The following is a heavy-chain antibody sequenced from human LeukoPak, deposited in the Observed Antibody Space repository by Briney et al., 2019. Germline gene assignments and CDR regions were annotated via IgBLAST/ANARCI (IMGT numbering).Heavy chain of an antibody. Sequence: GGSLRLSCAASGFTFSSYAMHWVRQAPGKGLEWVSYISSSSSIIYDADSVKGRFTISRDNAKNSLYLQMNNLRVEDTAVYYCAREAGHIDYWGQGTLVTVSS. CDR2: ISSSSSII. CDR1: GFTFSSYA. V-gene: IGHV3-48*04. CDR3: AREAGHIDY. J-gene: IGHJ4*02.